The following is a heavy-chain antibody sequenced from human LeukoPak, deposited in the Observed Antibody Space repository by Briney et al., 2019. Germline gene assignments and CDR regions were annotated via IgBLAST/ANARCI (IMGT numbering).Heavy chain of an antibody. J-gene: IGHJ4*02. CDR2: ISGSGDNT. CDR3: AKSLGCGSISCHSPYNF. D-gene: IGHD2-15*01. CDR1: GFTFSTYG. Sequence: GGSLRLSCAASGFTFSTYGMNWVRQAPGKGLEWVSTISGSGDNTYYADSVKGRFSISRDNSKNTLYLQVNGLRAEDTAVYYCAKSLGCGSISCHSPYNFWGQGTLVTVSS. V-gene: IGHV3-23*01.